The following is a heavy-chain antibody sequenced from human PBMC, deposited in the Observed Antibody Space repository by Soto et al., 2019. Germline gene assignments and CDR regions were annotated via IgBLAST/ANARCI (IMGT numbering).Heavy chain of an antibody. CDR1: GYIFANYG. Sequence: QVQLVQSGAEVKKPGASVKVSCKASGYIFANYGIAWVRQAPGQGLEWMGWISPYTGNTHSATKVQGRLTMTTDTSTSTPCMDLGSLTSDDTAVYFCVMVDNYVTPTPQDVWGQGTTVTVS. V-gene: IGHV1-18*01. CDR2: ISPYTGNT. CDR3: VMVDNYVTPTPQDV. J-gene: IGHJ6*02. D-gene: IGHD3-16*01.